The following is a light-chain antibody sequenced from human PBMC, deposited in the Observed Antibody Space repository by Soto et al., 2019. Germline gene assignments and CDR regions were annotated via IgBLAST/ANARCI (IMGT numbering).Light chain of an antibody. V-gene: IGKV1-33*01. CDR2: DAS. J-gene: IGKJ5*01. CDR1: QDISNF. Sequence: DIQMTQSPSSLSTSFGYRVTISCQASQDISNFLNWYQQKPGKAPKLLIYDASDLEAGVPSRFSGSGSGTDFTFTISSLQAEDIATYYCQQYDEFPLTFGQGTRLEI. CDR3: QQYDEFPLT.